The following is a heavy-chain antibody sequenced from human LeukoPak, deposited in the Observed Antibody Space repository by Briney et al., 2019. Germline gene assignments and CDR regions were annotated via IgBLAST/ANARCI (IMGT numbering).Heavy chain of an antibody. CDR2: IRYDGSNK. Sequence: GGSLRLSCAASGFTFSSYGMHWVRQAPGKGLEWVAFIRYDGSNKYYADSVKGRFTISRDNSKNTLYLQMNSLRAEDTAVYYCARDRGVRGVIDYWGQGTLVTVSS. J-gene: IGHJ4*02. D-gene: IGHD3-10*01. CDR1: GFTFSSYG. CDR3: ARDRGVRGVIDY. V-gene: IGHV3-30*02.